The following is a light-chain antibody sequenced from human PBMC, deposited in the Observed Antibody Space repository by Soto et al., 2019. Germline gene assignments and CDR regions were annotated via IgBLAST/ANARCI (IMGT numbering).Light chain of an antibody. Sequence: DIQITQSPSSLSASVGDRVTTTCRASQGISNYLAWYQQKPGKVPKILIYAASTLQSGVPSRFSGSRSGTEFTLTISSLQPDDFATYYCQHYNSYSEAFGQGTKVDIK. V-gene: IGKV1-27*01. J-gene: IGKJ1*01. CDR2: AAS. CDR1: QGISNY. CDR3: QHYNSYSEA.